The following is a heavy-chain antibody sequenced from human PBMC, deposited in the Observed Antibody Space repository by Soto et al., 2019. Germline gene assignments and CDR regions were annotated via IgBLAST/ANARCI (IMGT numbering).Heavy chain of an antibody. Sequence: QVQLQESGPGLVKPSQTLSLTCTVSGGSISSGDYYWSWIRQPPGKGLEWIGYIYYSGTTYYNASLKSRVTISVDTSKNQFSLKVSSVTAADTAVYYCSGWAPTPPYYYGMDVWGQGTTVTVSS. D-gene: IGHD6-19*01. V-gene: IGHV4-30-4*01. CDR2: IYYSGTT. J-gene: IGHJ6*02. CDR3: SGWAPTPPYYYGMDV. CDR1: GGSISSGDYY.